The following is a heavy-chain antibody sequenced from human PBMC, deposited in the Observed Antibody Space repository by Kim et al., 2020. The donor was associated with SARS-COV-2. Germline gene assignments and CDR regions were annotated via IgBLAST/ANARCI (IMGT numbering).Heavy chain of an antibody. J-gene: IGHJ1*01. CDR3: ARGVYGSGSYLFQH. Sequence: GGSLRLSCAASGLTFSNYALHWVRQAPGKGLEWMTVISDDGDNKDYADTVKGRFFVSRDNALNMLYLQMNSLRAADTAGYSCARGVYGSGSYLFQHWGQG. CDR2: ISDDGDNK. V-gene: IGHV3-30*04. CDR1: GLTFSNYA. D-gene: IGHD3-10*01.